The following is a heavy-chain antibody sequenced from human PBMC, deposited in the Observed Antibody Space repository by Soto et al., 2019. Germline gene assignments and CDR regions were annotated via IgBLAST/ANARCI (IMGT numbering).Heavy chain of an antibody. D-gene: IGHD6-19*01. V-gene: IGHV3-33*01. CDR2: IWYDGSNK. Sequence: GGSLRLSCAASGFTFSSYGMHWVRQAPGKGLEWVAVIWYDGSNKYYADSVKGRFTISRDNSKNTLYLQMNSLRAEDTAVYYCARGGSGWYGKHAFDSRGQATSVTVAS. CDR3: ARGGSGWYGKHAFDS. CDR1: GFTFSSYG. J-gene: IGHJ3*02.